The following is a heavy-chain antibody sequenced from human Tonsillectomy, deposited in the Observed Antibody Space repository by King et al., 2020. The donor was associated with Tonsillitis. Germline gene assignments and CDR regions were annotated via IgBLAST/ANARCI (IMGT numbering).Heavy chain of an antibody. V-gene: IGHV3-30*18. J-gene: IGHJ4*02. CDR2: ISYDGSNR. CDR3: AKVSYGFLEWLSSPIDY. D-gene: IGHD3-3*01. CDR1: GFTFSSYG. Sequence: VQLVESGGGVVQPGRSLRLSCAASGFTFSSYGMHWVRQAPGTGLEWVAAISYDGSNRYYADSLKGRFTISRDNYKNTLYLQMNSLRAEDTAVYYCAKVSYGFLEWLSSPIDYWGQGTLVTVSS.